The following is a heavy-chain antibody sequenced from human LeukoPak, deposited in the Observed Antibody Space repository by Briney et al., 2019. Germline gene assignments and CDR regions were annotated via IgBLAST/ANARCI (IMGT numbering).Heavy chain of an antibody. CDR3: ATQANFYDSSGYFHH. V-gene: IGHV4-31*03. Sequence: SETLSLTCTVSGDSINSGGYYWSWIRQHPGKGLEWTGYIYYSGSTYYSPSLRSRVSLSLDTSKNQVSLKLSSVTAADTAVYYCATQANFYDSSGYFHHWGQGTLVTVSS. CDR2: IYYSGST. D-gene: IGHD3-22*01. CDR1: GDSINSGGYY. J-gene: IGHJ1*01.